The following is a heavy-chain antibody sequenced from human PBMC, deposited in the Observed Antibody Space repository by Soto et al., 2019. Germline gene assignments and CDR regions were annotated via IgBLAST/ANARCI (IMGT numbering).Heavy chain of an antibody. CDR2: IYPGDSDT. CDR1: GYSFTSYW. V-gene: IGHV5-51*01. D-gene: IGHD6-13*01. Sequence: GESLKISCKGSGYSFTSYWIGWVRQMPGKGLEWMGIIYPGDSDTRYSPSFQGQVAISADKSISTAYLQWSSLKASDTAMYYCAKLAAAGRSPRWFDPWGQGTLVTVSS. J-gene: IGHJ5*02. CDR3: AKLAAAGRSPRWFDP.